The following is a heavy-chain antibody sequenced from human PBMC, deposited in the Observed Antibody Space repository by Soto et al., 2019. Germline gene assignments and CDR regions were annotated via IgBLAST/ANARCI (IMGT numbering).Heavy chain of an antibody. CDR2: ISGYNGNT. CDR3: ACAVSNYYYYGMDV. V-gene: IGHV1-18*01. CDR1: GYTFTSYG. J-gene: IGHJ6*02. D-gene: IGHD3-3*02. Sequence: ASVKVSCKASGYTFTSYGISWVRQAPGQGLEWMGWISGYNGNTNLAQKLQGRVTMTTDTPTSTAYMELSSLRSEDTAVYYCACAVSNYYYYGMDVWGQGTTVTVSS.